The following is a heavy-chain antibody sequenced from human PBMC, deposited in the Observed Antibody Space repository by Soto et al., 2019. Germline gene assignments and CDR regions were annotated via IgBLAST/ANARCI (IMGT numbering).Heavy chain of an antibody. CDR1: FTFSMYS. V-gene: IGHV3-21*01. CDR2: ISSGGSYI. Sequence: EVQVVESGGGSVQPGGSLRLSCSFTFSMYSMNWVRQAPGKGLEWVASISSGGSYIKYADSVKGRFTISRDNAKNSVSLQMNSLRVDDTAVYFCTRDQGGSYDSWFDPWGQGTLVTVSS. J-gene: IGHJ5*02. D-gene: IGHD1-26*01. CDR3: TRDQGGSYDSWFDP.